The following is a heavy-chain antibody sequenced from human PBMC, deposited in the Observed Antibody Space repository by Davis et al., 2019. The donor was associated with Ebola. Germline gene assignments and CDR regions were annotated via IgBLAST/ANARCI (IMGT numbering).Heavy chain of an antibody. V-gene: IGHV1-8*01. CDR1: GYTFTTYD. CDR3: ARGSVTTFLTDY. J-gene: IGHJ4*02. CDR2: MNPNSGNT. Sequence: AASVKVSCKASGYTFTTYDINWVRQATGQGLEWMGWMNPNSGNTGYAQKFQGRVTMTRNTSTSTAYMELSSLRSEDTAVYYCARGSVTTFLTDYWGQGTLLTVSS. D-gene: IGHD4-17*01.